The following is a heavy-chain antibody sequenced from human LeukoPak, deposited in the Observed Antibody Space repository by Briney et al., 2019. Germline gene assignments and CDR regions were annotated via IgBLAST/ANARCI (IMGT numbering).Heavy chain of an antibody. CDR3: ARDGGYCSSTSCFLYYFDY. J-gene: IGHJ4*02. Sequence: GASVKVSCKASGYTFTSYGISWVRQAPGQGLEWMGWISAYNGNTNYAQKLRGRVTMTTDTSTSTAYMELRSLRSDGTAVYYCARDGGYCSSTSCFLYYFDYWGQGTLVTVSS. V-gene: IGHV1-18*01. D-gene: IGHD2-2*01. CDR1: GYTFTSYG. CDR2: ISAYNGNT.